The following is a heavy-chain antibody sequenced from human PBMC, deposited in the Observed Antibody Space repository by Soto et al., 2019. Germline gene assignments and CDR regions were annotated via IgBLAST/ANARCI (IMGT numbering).Heavy chain of an antibody. Sequence: QVQLVESGGGLVKPGGSLRLSCAASGFTFRDSYMPGIPKAPGKGREYVSYISRDGDSMYYADSVKGRFTISRDNAKNSLSLQMNSLRAEDTAVYYCARPNGESIHYYHGMDVWGQGTTVTVSS. V-gene: IGHV3-11*01. J-gene: IGHJ6*02. CDR3: ARPNGESIHYYHGMDV. D-gene: IGHD3-10*01. CDR2: ISRDGDSM. CDR1: GFTFRDSY.